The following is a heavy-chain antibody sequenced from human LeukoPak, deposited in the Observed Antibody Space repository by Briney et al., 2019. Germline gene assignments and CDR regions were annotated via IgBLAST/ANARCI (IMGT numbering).Heavy chain of an antibody. Sequence: PGGSLRLSCAASGFTFSSYAMSWVRQAPGKGLEWVSGVSWNSGSIGYADSVKGRFTISRDNAKNSLYLQMNSLRAEDTALYYCAKELLWFGEGANGTDVWGQGTTVTVSS. CDR3: AKELLWFGEGANGTDV. CDR2: VSWNSGSI. D-gene: IGHD3-10*01. CDR1: GFTFSSYA. V-gene: IGHV3-9*01. J-gene: IGHJ6*02.